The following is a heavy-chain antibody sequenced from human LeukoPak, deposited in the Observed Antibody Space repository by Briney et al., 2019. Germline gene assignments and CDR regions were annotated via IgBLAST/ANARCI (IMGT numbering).Heavy chain of an antibody. CDR2: ISGSGGCT. D-gene: IGHD3-10*01. Sequence: PGGSLRLSCAASVFTFSSYAMSWVRQAPGKGLEWVSAISGSGGCTYYADSVKGRFTISRDNSKNTLYLQMNSLRAEDTAVYYCAKDGSRVDYYGSGSPGWYFDYWGQGTLVTVSS. J-gene: IGHJ4*02. CDR3: AKDGSRVDYYGSGSPGWYFDY. CDR1: VFTFSSYA. V-gene: IGHV3-23*01.